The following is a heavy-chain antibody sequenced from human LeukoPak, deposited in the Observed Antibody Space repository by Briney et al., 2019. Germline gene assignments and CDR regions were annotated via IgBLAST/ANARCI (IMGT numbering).Heavy chain of an antibody. CDR1: GFTFGDYA. J-gene: IGHJ4*02. Sequence: GGSLRLSCTASGFTFGDYAMNWVRQAPGKGLEWVGFIRSKTYGGTTEYAASVKGRFTISRDESKSIAYLQMNSLKAEDTAVYYCTTYLGVMDLSYLQYWGQGTLVTVSS. CDR2: IRSKTYGGTT. V-gene: IGHV3-49*04. D-gene: IGHD3-10*01. CDR3: TTYLGVMDLSYLQY.